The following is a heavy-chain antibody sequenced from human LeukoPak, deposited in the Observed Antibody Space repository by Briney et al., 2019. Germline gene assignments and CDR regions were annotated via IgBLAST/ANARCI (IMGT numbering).Heavy chain of an antibody. CDR1: GFIFDDYA. D-gene: IGHD1-26*01. CDR3: AKGPKVGATDY. J-gene: IGHJ4*02. V-gene: IGHV3-9*01. Sequence: GGSLRLSCAASGFIFDDYAMHWVRQAPGKGLEWVSGISWDSDSIDYADSVKGRFTISRDNSKNTLYLQMNSLRAEDTAVYYCAKGPKVGATDYWGQGTLVTVSS. CDR2: ISWDSDSI.